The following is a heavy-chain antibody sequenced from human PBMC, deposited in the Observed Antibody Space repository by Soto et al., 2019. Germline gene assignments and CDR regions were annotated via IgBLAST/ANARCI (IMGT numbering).Heavy chain of an antibody. CDR1: GHSFTSYW. CDR2: IYPGDSDT. Sequence: PGESLKISCKGSGHSFTSYWIGWVRQMPGKGLEWMGIIYPGDSDTRYSPSFQGQVTISADKSISTAYLQWSSLKASDTAMYYCARRGYSGYVNNWLDPWGQGTLVTVSS. V-gene: IGHV5-51*01. CDR3: ARRGYSGYVNNWLDP. J-gene: IGHJ5*02. D-gene: IGHD5-12*01.